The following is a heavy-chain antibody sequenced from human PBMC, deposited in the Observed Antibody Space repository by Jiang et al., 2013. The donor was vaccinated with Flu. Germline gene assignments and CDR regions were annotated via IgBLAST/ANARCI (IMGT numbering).Heavy chain of an antibody. V-gene: IGHV4-61*02. Sequence: SCPGLVKPSQTLSLTCTVSVGSISSGSYYWTWIRQPAGKGLEWIGHLSTSGTTNYNPSLKSRVTISIDSSKNQFSLKLSSVTAADTAVYYCARERAGTGFSGTFSGWFDPWGQGTLVTVSS. CDR3: ARERAGTGFSGTFSGWFDP. CDR1: VGSISSGSYY. J-gene: IGHJ5*02. D-gene: IGHD3-10*01. CDR2: LSTSGTT.